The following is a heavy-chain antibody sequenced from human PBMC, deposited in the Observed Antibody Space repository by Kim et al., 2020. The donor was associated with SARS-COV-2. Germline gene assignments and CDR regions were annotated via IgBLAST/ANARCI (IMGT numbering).Heavy chain of an antibody. V-gene: IGHV5-51*01. CDR3: ARLRAGSKASAIGYFDY. CDR2: IYPGDSDT. Sequence: GESLKISCKGSGYSFTSHWIGWVRQMPGKGLEWMGIIYPGDSDTRYSPSFQGQVTISADQSITTAYLQWSSLKASDTAMYYCARLRAGSKASAIGYFDYWGRGSLVTVSS. D-gene: IGHD3-16*01. J-gene: IGHJ4*02. CDR1: GYSFTSHW.